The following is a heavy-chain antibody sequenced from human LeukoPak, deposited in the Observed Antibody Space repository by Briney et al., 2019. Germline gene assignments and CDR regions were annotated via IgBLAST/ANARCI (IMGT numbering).Heavy chain of an antibody. V-gene: IGHV3-30*18. J-gene: IGHJ4*02. CDR3: AKDRVAGRGDY. D-gene: IGHD6-19*01. CDR2: ILYDGSNK. CDR1: GFTFSSYG. Sequence: PGRSLRLSCAASGFTFSSYGMHWVRQAPGKGLEWVAVILYDGSNKYYADSVKGRFTISRDNSKNTLYLQMNSLRAEDTAVYYCAKDRVAGRGDYWGQGTLVTVSS.